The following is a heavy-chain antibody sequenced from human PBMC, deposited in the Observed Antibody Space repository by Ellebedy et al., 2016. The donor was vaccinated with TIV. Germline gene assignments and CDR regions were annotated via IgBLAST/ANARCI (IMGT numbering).Heavy chain of an antibody. J-gene: IGHJ5*02. V-gene: IGHV4-4*07. CDR1: GGSFNSYY. Sequence: MPSETLSLTCTVSGGSFNSYYWSWIRQPAGKGLEWIGRIYTSGSTNYNPSLKSRVTMSVDTSKNQFSLRLTSVTAADTAVYYCARGSILQTGNWFDPWGQGALVTVSS. CDR2: IYTSGST. D-gene: IGHD4-11*01. CDR3: ARGSILQTGNWFDP.